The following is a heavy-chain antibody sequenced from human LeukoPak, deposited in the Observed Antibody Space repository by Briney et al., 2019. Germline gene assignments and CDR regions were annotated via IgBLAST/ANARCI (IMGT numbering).Heavy chain of an antibody. CDR3: ARIEGSTFDY. CDR1: GYTFTSYW. J-gene: IGHJ4*02. V-gene: IGHV5-51*01. CDR2: IHPGDSKT. Sequence: GESLKISCKGSGYTFTSYWIGWVRQMPGKGLEWMGIIHPGDSKTKYRPSLQGQVTISVDKSISTAYLQWSSLKASDTAIYYCARIEGSTFDYWGQGTLVTVS.